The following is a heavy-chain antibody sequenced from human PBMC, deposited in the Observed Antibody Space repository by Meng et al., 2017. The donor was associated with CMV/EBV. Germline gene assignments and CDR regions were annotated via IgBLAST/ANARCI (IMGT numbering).Heavy chain of an antibody. CDR2: INPNSGGT. CDR3: ARAYVSQWVYYYYGMDV. Sequence: ASVKVSCKASGGTFSSYAISWVRQAPGQGLEWMGWINPNSGGTNYAQKFQGRVTMTRDTSISTAYMELSRLRSDDTAVYYCARAYVSQWVYYYYGMDVWGQGTTVTVSS. D-gene: IGHD1-26*01. V-gene: IGHV1-2*02. CDR1: GGTFSSYA. J-gene: IGHJ6*02.